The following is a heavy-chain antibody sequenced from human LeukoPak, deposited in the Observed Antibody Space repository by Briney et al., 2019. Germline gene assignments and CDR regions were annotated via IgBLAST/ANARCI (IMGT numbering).Heavy chain of an antibody. J-gene: IGHJ4*02. Sequence: GGSLRLSCAASGFTFSRYWMSWVRQAPGKGLEWVANIKQDGSQKYYVDSVKGRFTISRDNAKNSLYLQMNSLRAEDTAVYYCAREEYYYDSSGYYYGVDYWGQGTLVTVSS. V-gene: IGHV3-7*01. D-gene: IGHD3-22*01. CDR2: IKQDGSQK. CDR1: GFTFSRYW. CDR3: AREEYYYDSSGYYYGVDY.